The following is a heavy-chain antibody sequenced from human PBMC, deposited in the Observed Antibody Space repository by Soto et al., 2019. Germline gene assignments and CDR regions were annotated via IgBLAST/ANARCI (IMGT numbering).Heavy chain of an antibody. Sequence: QVQLQQWGAGLLKPSETLSLICAVYGGSFSGYYWSWIRQPPGKGLEWIGEINHSGSTNYNPSLKSRVTISVDTSKNQFSLKLSSVTAADTAVYYCARGSPGRRYGDYWGQGTLVTVSS. CDR1: GGSFSGYY. V-gene: IGHV4-34*01. CDR2: INHSGST. CDR3: ARGSPGRRYGDY. J-gene: IGHJ4*02. D-gene: IGHD3-9*01.